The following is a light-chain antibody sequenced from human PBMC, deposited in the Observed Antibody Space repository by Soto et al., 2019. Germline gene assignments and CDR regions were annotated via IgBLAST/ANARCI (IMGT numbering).Light chain of an antibody. J-gene: IGKJ4*01. CDR1: QSISSSQ. CDR2: GAS. CDR3: HHYGGSVTT. V-gene: IGKV3-20*01. Sequence: EIVLAQSPGTLSLSPGERATLSCRASQSISSSQLAWYQQKRGQAPRLLIFGASSRANGIPDRFSGSGSGTDFILTIARLEPEDFAVYYCHHYGGSVTTFGGGTKVEIK.